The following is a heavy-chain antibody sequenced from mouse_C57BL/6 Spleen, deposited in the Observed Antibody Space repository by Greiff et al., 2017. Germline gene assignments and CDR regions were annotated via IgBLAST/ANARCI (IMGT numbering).Heavy chain of an antibody. CDR2: ISDGGSYT. J-gene: IGHJ1*03. Sequence: EVQLVESGGGLVKPGGSLKLSCAASGFTFSSYAMSWVRQTPEKRLEWVATISDGGSYTYYPDNVKGRFTISRDNAKNNLYLQMSHLKSEDTAMYYGARVSDYDGDWYFDVWGTGTTVTVSS. V-gene: IGHV5-4*01. D-gene: IGHD2-4*01. CDR1: GFTFSSYA. CDR3: ARVSDYDGDWYFDV.